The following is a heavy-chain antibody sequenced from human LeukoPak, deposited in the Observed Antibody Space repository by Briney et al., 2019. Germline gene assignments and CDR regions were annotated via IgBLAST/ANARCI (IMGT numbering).Heavy chain of an antibody. CDR2: IYSGGSI. V-gene: IGHV3-53*01. D-gene: IGHD6-19*01. CDR3: SKGRTVTGTLALDY. J-gene: IGHJ4*02. Sequence: GGSLRLSCAASGFTVSSNYMTWVRQAPGKGLEWVSVIYSGGSIYYADSVKGRFTISRDNSKNTLYLQMNSLRAEDTAVYYCSKGRTVTGTLALDYWGQGTLVTVSS. CDR1: GFTVSSNY.